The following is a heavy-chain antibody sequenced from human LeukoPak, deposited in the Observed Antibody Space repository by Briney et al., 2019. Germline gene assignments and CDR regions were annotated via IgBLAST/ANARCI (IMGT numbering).Heavy chain of an antibody. Sequence: PSETLSLTCTVSGGSISSSSYYWGWLRQPPGKGLEWIGSIYYSGSTYYNPSLKSRVTTSIDTSKNQFSLKLNSLTAADTAVYYCAREIELRWFGESDYWGQGTLVTVSS. CDR3: AREIELRWFGESDY. CDR1: GGSISSSSYY. CDR2: IYYSGST. V-gene: IGHV4-39*07. D-gene: IGHD3-10*01. J-gene: IGHJ4*02.